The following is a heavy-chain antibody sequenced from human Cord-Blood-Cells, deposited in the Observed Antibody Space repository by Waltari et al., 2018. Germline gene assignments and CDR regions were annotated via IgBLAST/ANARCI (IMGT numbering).Heavy chain of an antibody. CDR3: ARLAARDAFDI. J-gene: IGHJ3*02. Sequence: VQLVQSGAEVKTPGSSVKVSRKASGGTLSSYAISWVRQAPGQRLDWIGGFIPIFGTANYAQKFQGRVTITADESTSTAYMELSSLRSEDTAVYYCARLAARDAFDIWGQGTMVTVSS. V-gene: IGHV1-69*01. D-gene: IGHD6-6*01. CDR1: GGTLSSYA. CDR2: FIPIFGTA.